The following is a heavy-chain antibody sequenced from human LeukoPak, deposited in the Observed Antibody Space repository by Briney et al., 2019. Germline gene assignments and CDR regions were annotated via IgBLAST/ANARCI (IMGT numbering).Heavy chain of an antibody. D-gene: IGHD1-1*01. Sequence: PSETLSLTCTVSGGSISSYYWSWIRQPAGKGLEWIGRIYTSGSTNYNPSLKSRVTMSVDTSKNQFSLKLSSVTAADTAVYYCARTYGSLVNNYNWFDPWGQGTLVTVSS. CDR3: ARTYGSLVNNYNWFDP. J-gene: IGHJ5*02. V-gene: IGHV4-4*07. CDR1: GGSISSYY. CDR2: IYTSGST.